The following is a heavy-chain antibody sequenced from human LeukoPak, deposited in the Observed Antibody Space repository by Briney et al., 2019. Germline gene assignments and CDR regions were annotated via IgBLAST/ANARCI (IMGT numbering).Heavy chain of an antibody. CDR2: IHSSGTT. V-gene: IGHV4-4*07. Sequence: PSETLSLTCTVSGDSISGNYRNWIRQPAGKGLEWIGRIHSSGTTNYNPSLKSRITMSIEKSQNQFSLKLSSVTAADTAVYYYARDYTGYNWFDPWGQGNLVTVSS. CDR1: GDSISGNY. CDR3: ARDYTGYNWFDP. D-gene: IGHD2-2*03. J-gene: IGHJ5*02.